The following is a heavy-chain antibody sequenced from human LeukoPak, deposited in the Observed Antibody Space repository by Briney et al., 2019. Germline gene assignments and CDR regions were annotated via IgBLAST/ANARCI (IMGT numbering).Heavy chain of an antibody. V-gene: IGHV3-48*03. CDR1: GFTFSSYE. J-gene: IGHJ4*02. Sequence: GGSLRLSCAASGFTFSSYEMNWVRQAPGKGLEWVSYISSSGSTIYYADSVKGRFTISRDNAKNSLYLQMNSLRAEDTAVYYCARGGRDGYNYLAYNFDYWGQGTLVTVSS. CDR3: ARGGRDGYNYLAYNFDY. CDR2: ISSSGSTI. D-gene: IGHD5-24*01.